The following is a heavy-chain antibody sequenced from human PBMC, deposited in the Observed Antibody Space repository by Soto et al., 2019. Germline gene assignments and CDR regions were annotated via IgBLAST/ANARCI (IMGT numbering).Heavy chain of an antibody. CDR1: GFTFSNYG. Sequence: EVQLVESGGGLVQPGGSLRLSCAASGFTFSNYGMHWVRQAPGKGLEYVSGISNNGGSTYYANSVKGRFTISRDNSKNTLYLQMGSLRAEDMAVYYCARAGRDSSGSYYFAFWGQGTLVTVSS. D-gene: IGHD3-22*01. V-gene: IGHV3-64*01. CDR2: ISNNGGST. J-gene: IGHJ4*02. CDR3: ARAGRDSSGSYYFAF.